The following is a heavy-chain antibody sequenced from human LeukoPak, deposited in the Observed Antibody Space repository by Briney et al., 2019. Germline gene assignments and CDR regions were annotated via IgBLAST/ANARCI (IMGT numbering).Heavy chain of an antibody. D-gene: IGHD3-9*01. Sequence: PGGSPRLSCAVSGFTFSSYSMNWVRQAPGKGLEWVSSISSSSSYIYYVDSVKGRFTISRDNAKNSLYLQMNSLRAEDAAVYYCARANDNYYYYYMDVWGKGTTVTISS. CDR3: ARANDNYYYYYMDV. J-gene: IGHJ6*03. CDR1: GFTFSSYS. CDR2: ISSSSSYI. V-gene: IGHV3-21*01.